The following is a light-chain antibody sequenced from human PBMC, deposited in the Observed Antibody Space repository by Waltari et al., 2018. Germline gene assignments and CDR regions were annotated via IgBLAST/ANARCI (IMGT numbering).Light chain of an antibody. Sequence: EIVLTQSRATLSVSPGERATLFCRASHSIRNNLAWYQQKPGQAPRLLIYGASTRATGIPARFSGSGSGTEFTLTISSLQSEDFAVYYCQQFNTWWTFGQGTKVEFK. CDR1: HSIRNN. CDR3: QQFNTWWT. CDR2: GAS. J-gene: IGKJ1*01. V-gene: IGKV3-15*01.